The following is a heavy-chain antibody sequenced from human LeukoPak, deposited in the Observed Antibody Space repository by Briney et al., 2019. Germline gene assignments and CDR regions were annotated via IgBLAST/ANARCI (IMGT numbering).Heavy chain of an antibody. CDR3: ARYHRGVLCLDP. CDR1: GYTFTGYY. CDR2: INPNSGGT. V-gene: IGHV1-2*04. D-gene: IGHD2-2*01. J-gene: IGHJ5*02. Sequence: ALVKVSCKASGYTFTGYYMHWVRQAPGQGLEWMGWINPNSGGTNYAQKFQGWVTMTTDTSTSSAHLELRSLRSDDTAVYYCARYHRGVLCLDPWGQGTLVTVSS.